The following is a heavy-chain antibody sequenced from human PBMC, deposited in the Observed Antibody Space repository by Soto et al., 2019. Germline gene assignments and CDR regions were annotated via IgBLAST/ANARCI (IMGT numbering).Heavy chain of an antibody. J-gene: IGHJ4*02. V-gene: IGHV3-23*01. D-gene: IGHD1-20*01. Sequence: GXSLRLSCAASGFTFSSYAISWVLQAPGKGLEWISAVSGSGGSTYYADSVKGRFTISRDNSKDTLYLQMKNLRAEDTAVYYCAKPPDYNWNDYWGQGTLVTVSS. CDR2: VSGSGGST. CDR3: AKPPDYNWNDY. CDR1: GFTFSSYA.